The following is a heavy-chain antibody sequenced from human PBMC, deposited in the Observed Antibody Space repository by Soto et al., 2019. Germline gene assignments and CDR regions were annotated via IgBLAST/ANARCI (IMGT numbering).Heavy chain of an antibody. CDR1: GFTFSSYG. CDR2: IWYDGSNK. J-gene: IGHJ6*02. CDR3: ARGGATMVRGVIAVYYYGMDV. V-gene: IGHV3-33*01. Sequence: GGSLRLSCAASGFTFSSYGMHWVRQAPGKGLEWVAVIWYDGSNKYYADSVKGRFTISRDNSKNTLYLQMNSLRAEDTAVYYCARGGATMVRGVIAVYYYGMDVWGQGTTVTVSS. D-gene: IGHD3-10*01.